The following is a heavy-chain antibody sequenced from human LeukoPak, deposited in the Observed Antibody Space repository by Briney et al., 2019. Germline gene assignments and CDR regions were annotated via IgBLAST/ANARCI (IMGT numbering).Heavy chain of an antibody. CDR3: ARDRVIAAAELGWFDP. D-gene: IGHD6-13*01. CDR1: GFTFDDYA. Sequence: QTGGSLRLSCAASGFTFDDYAMHWVRQAPGKGLEWVSTIAGRGDATYYADSVKGRFTISRDNSENTFHLQMNSLRAEDTAVYYCARDRVIAAAELGWFDPWGQGTLVTVSS. J-gene: IGHJ5*02. V-gene: IGHV3-23*01. CDR2: IAGRGDAT.